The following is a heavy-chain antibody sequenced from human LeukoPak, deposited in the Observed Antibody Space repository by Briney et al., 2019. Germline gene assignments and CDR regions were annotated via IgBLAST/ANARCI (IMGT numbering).Heavy chain of an antibody. V-gene: IGHV4-59*08. CDR3: ARTLTPYSGYDY. CDR1: GGSVSSYY. D-gene: IGHD5-12*01. Sequence: SSETLSLTCTVSGGSVSSYYWTWIRQPPGKGLEWIGYIYYSGSTNYNPSLKSRVTISVDTSKNQFSLKLSSVTAADTAVYYCARTLTPYSGYDYRGQGTLVTVSS. CDR2: IYYSGST. J-gene: IGHJ4*02.